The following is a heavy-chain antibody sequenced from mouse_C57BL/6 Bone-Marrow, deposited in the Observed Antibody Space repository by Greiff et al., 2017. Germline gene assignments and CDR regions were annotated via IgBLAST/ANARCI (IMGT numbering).Heavy chain of an antibody. J-gene: IGHJ4*01. CDR1: GYTFTSYG. CDR2: IYPRSGNT. V-gene: IGHV1-81*01. D-gene: IGHD3-2*02. CDR3: ARDSSGYLYAMDY. Sequence: VQLKESGAELARPGASVKLSCKASGYTFTSYGISWVKQRTGQGLEWIGEIYPRSGNTYYNEKFKGKDTLTADKSSSTAYMELRSLTSEDSAVYFCARDSSGYLYAMDYWGQGTSVTVSS.